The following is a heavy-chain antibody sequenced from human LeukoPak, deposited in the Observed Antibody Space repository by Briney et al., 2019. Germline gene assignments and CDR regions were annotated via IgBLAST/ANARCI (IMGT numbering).Heavy chain of an antibody. CDR2: IYYSGST. CDR3: ARVGDEQPPEFDY. J-gene: IGHJ4*02. CDR1: GGSISSYY. D-gene: IGHD5-24*01. Sequence: SETLSLTCTVSGGSISSYYWSWIRQPPGKGLEWIGYIYYSGSTNYNPSLKSRVTISVDTSKNQFSLKLSSVTAADTAVYYCARVGDEQPPEFDYWGQGTLVTVSS. V-gene: IGHV4-59*01.